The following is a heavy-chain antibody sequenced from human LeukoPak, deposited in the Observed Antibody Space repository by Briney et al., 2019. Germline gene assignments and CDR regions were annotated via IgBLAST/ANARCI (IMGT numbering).Heavy chain of an antibody. D-gene: IGHD6-13*01. CDR3: ARAGWAAAGRGFIV. CDR1: GGSFSGYY. Sequence: PSETLSLTCAVYGGSFSGYYWSWIRQPPGKGLEWIGEINHSGSTNYNPSLKSRVTISVDTSKNQFSLKLSSVTAADTAVYYCARAGWAAAGRGFIVWGQGTLVTVSS. V-gene: IGHV4-34*01. J-gene: IGHJ4*02. CDR2: INHSGST.